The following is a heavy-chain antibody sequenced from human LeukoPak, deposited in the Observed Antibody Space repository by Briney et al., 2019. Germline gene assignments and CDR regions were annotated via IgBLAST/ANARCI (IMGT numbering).Heavy chain of an antibody. CDR1: GFTFDDYA. V-gene: IGHV3-9*01. CDR3: AKTGGIAAAH. Sequence: GRSLRLSCAASGFTFDDYAMHWVRQAPGKGLEWVSGISWNSGSIGYADSVKGRFTISRDNSKNTLYLQMNSLRAEDTALYYCAKTGGIAAAHWGQGTLVTVSS. J-gene: IGHJ4*02. D-gene: IGHD6-13*01. CDR2: ISWNSGSI.